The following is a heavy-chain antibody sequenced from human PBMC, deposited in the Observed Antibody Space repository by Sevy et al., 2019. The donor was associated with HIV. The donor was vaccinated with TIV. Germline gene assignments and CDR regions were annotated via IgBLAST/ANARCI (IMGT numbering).Heavy chain of an antibody. CDR1: GFTFSDYG. J-gene: IGHJ4*02. D-gene: IGHD3-10*01. CDR2: VWYDGINK. Sequence: GGSLRLSCTASGFTFSDYGMHWVRQAPGKGLEWVAVVWYDGINKYYGDSVKGRFTISRDNSKNTRYRQMNSLKAEETAVYYCARDNLLPVMVSMVRGALSYYFDYWGQGTLVTVSS. V-gene: IGHV3-33*01. CDR3: ARDNLLPVMVSMVRGALSYYFDY.